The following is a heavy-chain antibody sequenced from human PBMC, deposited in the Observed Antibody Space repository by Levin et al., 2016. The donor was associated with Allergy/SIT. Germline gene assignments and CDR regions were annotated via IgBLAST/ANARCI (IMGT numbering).Heavy chain of an antibody. Sequence: GESLKISCAASGFTVSSIYMSWVRQAPGKGLERVSVIYIGGDTDYAESVKGRFIVSRDNSKNTVSLQMNSLRAEDTAVYYCRTHSDSVVFDIWGQGTMVTVSS. V-gene: IGHV3-66*01. CDR1: GFTVSSIY. CDR3: RTHSDSVVFDI. CDR2: IYIGGDT. J-gene: IGHJ3*02. D-gene: IGHD4-11*01.